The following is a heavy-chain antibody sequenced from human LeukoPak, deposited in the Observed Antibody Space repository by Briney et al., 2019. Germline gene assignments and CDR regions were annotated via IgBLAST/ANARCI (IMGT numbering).Heavy chain of an antibody. CDR2: FDPEDGET. D-gene: IGHD1-26*01. CDR3: ATDRSGSYQHYYYGMDV. V-gene: IGHV1-24*01. Sequence: RASVKVSCKVSGYTLTELSMHWVRQAPGKGLEWMGGFDPEDGETIYAQKFQGRVTMTEDTSTDTAYMELSSLRSEDTAVYYCATDRSGSYQHYYYGMDVWGQGTTVTVSS. J-gene: IGHJ6*02. CDR1: GYTLTELS.